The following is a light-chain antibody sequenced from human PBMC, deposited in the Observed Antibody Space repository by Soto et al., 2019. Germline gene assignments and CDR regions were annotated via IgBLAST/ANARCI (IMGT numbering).Light chain of an antibody. Sequence: EIVMTQSPATLSVSPGERATLSCRASQSVSSNLAWYQQKPGRAPRLLIYGASTRATGMPARFSGSGSGTDFTLTISRLEPEDFAVYYCQQYGSSPQTFGQGTKVDIK. CDR1: QSVSSN. CDR3: QQYGSSPQT. CDR2: GAS. J-gene: IGKJ1*01. V-gene: IGKV3-15*01.